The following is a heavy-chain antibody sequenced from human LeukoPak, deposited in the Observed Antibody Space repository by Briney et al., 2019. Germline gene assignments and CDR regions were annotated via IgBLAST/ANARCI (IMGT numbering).Heavy chain of an antibody. V-gene: IGHV4-31*03. CDR3: ARTVTDYYYYYMDV. J-gene: IGHJ6*03. D-gene: IGHD4-11*01. Sequence: PSQTLSLTCTVSGGSISSGGYYWSWIRQHPGRGLEWIGYIYYSGSTYYNPSLKSRVTISVDTSKNQFSLKLSSVTAADTAVYYCARTVTDYYYYYMDVWGKGTTVTVSS. CDR1: GGSISSGGYY. CDR2: IYYSGST.